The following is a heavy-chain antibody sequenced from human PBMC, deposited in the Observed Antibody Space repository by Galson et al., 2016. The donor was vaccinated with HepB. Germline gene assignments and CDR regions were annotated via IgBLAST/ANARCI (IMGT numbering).Heavy chain of an antibody. CDR1: GGSISSSSYY. CDR3: ARRFRYTYGPPYGMDV. Sequence: ETLSLTCTVSGGSISSSSYYWGWIRQPPGKALEWIGSIYYSGSTYYNSSLQSRVTISVDTTKNQFTLKLSSVTAADTAVYYCARRFRYTYGPPYGMDVWGQGTTVTVSS. CDR2: IYYSGST. V-gene: IGHV4-39*01. J-gene: IGHJ6*02. D-gene: IGHD5-18*01.